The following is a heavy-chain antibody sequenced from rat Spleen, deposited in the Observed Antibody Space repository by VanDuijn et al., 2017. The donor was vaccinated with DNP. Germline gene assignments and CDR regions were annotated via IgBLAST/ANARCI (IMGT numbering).Heavy chain of an antibody. CDR1: GFTFSNYH. D-gene: IGHD1-2*01. Sequence: EVQLVESGGGLVRPGRSLKLSCAASGFTFSNYHMAWVRQAPTKGLEWVASISSNVADTYYGSSVKGRFTVSRDNAKRSLYLQMDSLRSEDTATYYCVRHEDSSSHIYGFAYWGQGTLVTVSS. J-gene: IGHJ3*01. CDR3: VRHEDSSSHIYGFAY. CDR2: ISSNVADT. V-gene: IGHV5-25*01.